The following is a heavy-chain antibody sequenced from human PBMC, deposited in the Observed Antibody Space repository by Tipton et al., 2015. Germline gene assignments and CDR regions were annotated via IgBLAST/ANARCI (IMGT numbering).Heavy chain of an antibody. CDR3: ARARRRHGGLFGS. J-gene: IGHJ4*02. CDR1: GDSVSSNRVT. Sequence: TLSLTCDISGDSVSSNRVTWNWIRQSPSRGLEWLGRTYYKSKWSHDYAISVQSRITLTADTSKDQFSLKMSSVTASDTAVYYCARARRRHGGLFGSWGQGIRVTVSS. D-gene: IGHD4-23*01. CDR2: TYYKSKWSH. V-gene: IGHV6-1*01.